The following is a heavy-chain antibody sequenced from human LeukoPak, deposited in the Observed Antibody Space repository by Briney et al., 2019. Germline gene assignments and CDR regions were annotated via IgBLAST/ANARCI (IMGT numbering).Heavy chain of an antibody. CDR3: AKAVGSSGYFSRDAFDI. V-gene: IGHV3-23*01. CDR2: ISGGGSGT. J-gene: IGHJ3*02. Sequence: RGSLRLSCAPSGFTFSSYGMSWVRQAPGKGLEWVAVISGGGSGTYYADSVRGRFTISRDNSKNTVYLQMNSLRAEDTAIYYCAKAVGSSGYFSRDAFDIWGQGTMVTVSS. D-gene: IGHD3-22*01. CDR1: GFTFSSYG.